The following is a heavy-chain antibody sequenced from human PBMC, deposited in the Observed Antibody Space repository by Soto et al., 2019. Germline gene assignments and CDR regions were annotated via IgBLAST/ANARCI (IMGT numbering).Heavy chain of an antibody. CDR2: ISSSSSYI. D-gene: IGHD6-13*01. CDR3: ASPSSSSLYYFDY. J-gene: IGHJ4*02. CDR1: GFTFSSYS. V-gene: IGHV3-21*01. Sequence: PGGSLRLSCAASGFTFSSYSMNWVRQAPGKGLEWVSSISSSSSYIYYADSVKGRFTISRDNAKNSLYLQMNSLRAEDTAVYYCASPSSSSLYYFDYWGQGTLVTVSS.